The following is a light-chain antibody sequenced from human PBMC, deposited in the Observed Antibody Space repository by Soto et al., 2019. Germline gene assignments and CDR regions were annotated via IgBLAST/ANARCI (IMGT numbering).Light chain of an antibody. J-gene: IGKJ5*01. Sequence: EVLLTQSPVPLSLSPGERATLSCRASQSFRGLLAWYQQKPGQAPRLLIYDAYNRATGIPPRFSGSGSGTDFTLTISSLEPEASAVYYCQQRHMWPITFGQGTRLEIK. V-gene: IGKV3-11*01. CDR3: QQRHMWPIT. CDR2: DAY. CDR1: QSFRGL.